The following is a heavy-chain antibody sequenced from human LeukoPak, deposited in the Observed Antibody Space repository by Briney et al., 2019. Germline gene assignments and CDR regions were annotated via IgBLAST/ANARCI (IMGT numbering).Heavy chain of an antibody. CDR2: IYPGDSDA. CDR1: GYRFTDYW. V-gene: IGHV5-51*01. CDR3: ARHECSSTSCYGGLAGY. J-gene: IGHJ4*02. Sequence: GESLKISCKASGYRFTDYWIGWVRQMPEKGLEWMGIIYPGDSDARYSPSFQGQVTISADKSITTAYLQWSGLRASDTAMYYCARHECSSTSCYGGLAGYWGQGTLVTVSS. D-gene: IGHD2-2*01.